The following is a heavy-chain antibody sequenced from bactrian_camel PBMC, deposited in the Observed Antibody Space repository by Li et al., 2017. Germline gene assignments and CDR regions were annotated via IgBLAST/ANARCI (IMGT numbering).Heavy chain of an antibody. V-gene: IGHV3S40*01. CDR2: IYRPGGNT. J-gene: IGHJ4*01. CDR1: GSIVSTMC. Sequence: VQLVESGGGSVQAGRSLRLSCASSGSIVSTMCMGWFRQAAGKGREWIASIYRPGGNTFAADSVKGRFTISQDNAKNVMSLEMNDLKAEDTGMYYCAAKRSQTSFYCNTGRMVGSYAYWGQGTQVTVS. CDR3: AAKRSQTSFYCNTGRMVGSYAY. D-gene: IGHD1*01.